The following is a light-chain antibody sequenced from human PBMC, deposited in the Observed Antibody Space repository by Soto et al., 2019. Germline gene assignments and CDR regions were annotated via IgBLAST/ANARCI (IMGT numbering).Light chain of an antibody. J-gene: IGLJ1*01. CDR2: EVS. V-gene: IGLV2-23*02. CDR3: CSYAGSSTPLI. Sequence: QSALTQPASVSGSPGQSITISCTGTSSDVRSYNLVSWYQQHPGKAHKLMIYEVSKRPSGVYNRFSGSKSGNTAFLTISGLQAEDEADYYCCSYAGSSTPLIFGTGT. CDR1: SSDVRSYNL.